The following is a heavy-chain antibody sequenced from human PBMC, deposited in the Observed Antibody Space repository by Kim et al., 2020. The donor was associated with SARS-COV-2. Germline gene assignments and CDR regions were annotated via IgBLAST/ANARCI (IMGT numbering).Heavy chain of an antibody. Sequence: AQKIQGRGTITADESTSTAYMELSSLRSEDTAVYYCARACYDSSGYYFDYWGQGTLVTVSS. V-gene: IGHV1-69*01. J-gene: IGHJ4*02. CDR3: ARACYDSSGYYFDY. D-gene: IGHD3-22*01.